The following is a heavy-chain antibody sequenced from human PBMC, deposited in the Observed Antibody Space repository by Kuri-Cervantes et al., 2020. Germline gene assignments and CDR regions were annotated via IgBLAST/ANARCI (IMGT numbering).Heavy chain of an antibody. CDR3: AKEGIRTIFGVGEYYFDY. Sequence: ASVKVSCKASGYTFTGYYMHWVRQAPGQGLEWMGWINPNSGGTNYAQKFQGWVTMTRDTSISTAYMELSRLRSDDTAVYYCAKEGIRTIFGVGEYYFDYWGQGTLVTVSS. CDR2: INPNSGGT. D-gene: IGHD3-3*01. V-gene: IGHV1-2*04. J-gene: IGHJ4*02. CDR1: GYTFTGYY.